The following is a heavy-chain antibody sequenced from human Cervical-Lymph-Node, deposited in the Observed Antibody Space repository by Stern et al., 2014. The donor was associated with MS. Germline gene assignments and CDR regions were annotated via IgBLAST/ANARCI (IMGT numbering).Heavy chain of an antibody. J-gene: IGHJ4*02. V-gene: IGHV4-31*03. CDR1: GGSISRGGYY. CDR2: TYYSGNN. Sequence: QVQLQESGPGLVKPSQTLSLTCTVAGGSISRGGYYWKWISQHPGMGLVGIGNTYYSGNNYYNPSLKSRAIISVDTSKNQFSLKLTSVTAADTAVYFCARDGGFSGYDVYFFDSWGQGTLVTVSS. D-gene: IGHD5-12*01. CDR3: ARDGGFSGYDVYFFDS.